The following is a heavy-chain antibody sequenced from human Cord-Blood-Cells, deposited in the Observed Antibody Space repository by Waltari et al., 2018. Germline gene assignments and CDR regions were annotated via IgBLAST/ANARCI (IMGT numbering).Heavy chain of an antibody. CDR1: GGPISSYY. V-gene: IGHV4-59*01. J-gene: IGHJ5*02. CDR3: AREVQQQLATNWFDP. CDR2: IYYSGST. Sequence: QVQLQESGPGLVKPSETLSLTCTVSGGPISSYYWSWHRQPPGKGLEWIGYIYYSGSTNYNPSLKSRVTISVDTSKNQFSLKLSSVTAADTAVYYCAREVQQQLATNWFDPWGQGTLVTVSS. D-gene: IGHD6-13*01.